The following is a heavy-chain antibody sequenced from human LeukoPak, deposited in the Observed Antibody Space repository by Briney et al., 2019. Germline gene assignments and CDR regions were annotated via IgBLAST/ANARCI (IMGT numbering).Heavy chain of an antibody. J-gene: IGHJ6*03. CDR2: INHGGSA. D-gene: IGHD2-15*01. CDR3: ARLTYSGGMDV. V-gene: IGHV4-34*01. Sequence: SETLSLTCAVYGGSFSAYYWSWIRQPPGKGLEWIGEINHGGSANYNPSLKSRVTISVDTSKNQFSLKLSSVTATDTAVYYCARLTYSGGMDVWGKGTTVTISS. CDR1: GGSFSAYY.